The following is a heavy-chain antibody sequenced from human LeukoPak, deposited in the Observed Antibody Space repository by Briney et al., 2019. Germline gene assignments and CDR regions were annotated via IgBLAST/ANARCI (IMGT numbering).Heavy chain of an antibody. V-gene: IGHV4-4*02. J-gene: IGHJ4*02. CDR1: GGSISSSNW. CDR3: ASWSDYYDSSGNY. CDR2: IYHSGST. D-gene: IGHD3-22*01. Sequence: SETLSLTCAVSGGSISSSNWWSWVRQPPGKGMEWIGEIYHSGSTNYNPSLKSRVTISVDKSKNQFSLKLSSVTAADTAVYYCASWSDYYDSSGNYWGQGTLVTVSS.